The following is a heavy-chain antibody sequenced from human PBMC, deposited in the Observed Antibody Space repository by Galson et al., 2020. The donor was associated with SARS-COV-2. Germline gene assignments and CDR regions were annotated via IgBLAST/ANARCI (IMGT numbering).Heavy chain of an antibody. Sequence: SLKISCAASGFTFSDHYMTWIRQAPGKGLEWLSYISNNGGSIFYADSVKGRFTVSRDNAKKSLFLQMTSLRVEDTAVYYCARDAGDYDFRRGHAGSGDFWGQGTLVTVSS. CDR2: ISNNGGSI. CDR1: GFTFSDHY. D-gene: IGHD3-3*01. CDR3: ARDAGDYDFRRGHAGSGDF. J-gene: IGHJ4*02. V-gene: IGHV3-11*01.